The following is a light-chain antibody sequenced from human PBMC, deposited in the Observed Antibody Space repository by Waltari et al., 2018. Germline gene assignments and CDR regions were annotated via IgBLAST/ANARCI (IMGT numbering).Light chain of an antibody. Sequence: QSALTQPASVSGSPGQSITITCTGTTNNFVSWYQLHPGNPPRLLISAVPYRPSAVPSRFSGSKSGDTASLTISGVQAEDEAHYYCSSFTSLRSVIFGGGTTLTVL. CDR1: TNNF. CDR3: SSFTSLRSVI. J-gene: IGLJ2*01. V-gene: IGLV2-14*01. CDR2: AVP.